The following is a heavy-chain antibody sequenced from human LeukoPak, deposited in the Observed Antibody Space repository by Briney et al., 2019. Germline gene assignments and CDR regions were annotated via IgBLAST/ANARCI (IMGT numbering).Heavy chain of an antibody. CDR3: ATTPANYRITIFGVVTPLFDY. Sequence: SETLSLTCTVSGGSISSYYWSWIRQTPGKGLEWIGYIYYSGSTNYNPSLKSRVTISVDTSKNQFSLKLSSVTAADTAVYYCATTPANYRITIFGVVTPLFDYWGQGTLVTVSS. CDR1: GGSISSYY. CDR2: IYYSGST. D-gene: IGHD3-3*01. J-gene: IGHJ4*02. V-gene: IGHV4-59*01.